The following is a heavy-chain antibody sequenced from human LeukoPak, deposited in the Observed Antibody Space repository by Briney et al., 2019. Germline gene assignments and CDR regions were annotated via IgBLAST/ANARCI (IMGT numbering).Heavy chain of an antibody. D-gene: IGHD2-15*01. V-gene: IGHV3-30-3*01. J-gene: IGHJ4*02. CDR2: ISYDGSNK. Sequence: PGGSLRLSCAASGFTFSSYAMHWVRQAPGKGLEWVAVISYDGSNKYYADSVKGRFTISRDNSKNTLYLQMNSLRAEDTAVYYCARDFGRYCSGGSCPAWGQGTLVTVSS. CDR1: GFTFSSYA. CDR3: ARDFGRYCSGGSCPA.